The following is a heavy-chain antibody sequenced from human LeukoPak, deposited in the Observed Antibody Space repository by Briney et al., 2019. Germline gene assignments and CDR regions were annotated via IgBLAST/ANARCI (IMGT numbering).Heavy chain of an antibody. D-gene: IGHD3-10*01. V-gene: IGHV4-59*01. CDR2: IYYSGST. Sequence: SETLCLTCTVSGGSISSYHWSWIRQPPGKGLEWIGYIYYSGSTNYKPSLKSRVTISVDTSKNQFSLKLRSVTAADTAVYYCARVPKGSGYFDCWGQGTLVTVSS. J-gene: IGHJ4*02. CDR1: GGSISSYH. CDR3: ARVPKGSGYFDC.